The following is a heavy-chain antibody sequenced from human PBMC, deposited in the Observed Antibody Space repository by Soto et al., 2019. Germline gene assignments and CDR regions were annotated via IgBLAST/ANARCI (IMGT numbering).Heavy chain of an antibody. CDR2: INPKSGGT. CDR1: GYSFADYH. D-gene: IGHD2-8*01. V-gene: IGHV1-2*04. Sequence: ASVKVSCKASGYSFADYHIHWVRQAPGQGLEWLGRINPKSGGTSTAQKFQGWVTMTTDTSISTAYMELTRLTSDDTAIYYCARGDSTDCSNGVCSFFYNHDMDVWGQGTTVTVSS. J-gene: IGHJ6*02. CDR3: ARGDSTDCSNGVCSFFYNHDMDV.